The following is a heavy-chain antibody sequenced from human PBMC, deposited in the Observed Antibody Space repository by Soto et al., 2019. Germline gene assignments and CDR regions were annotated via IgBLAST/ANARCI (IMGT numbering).Heavy chain of an antibody. D-gene: IGHD3-3*01. CDR2: ISGSGGST. Sequence: EVQLLESGGGLVQPGGSLRLSCAASGFTFSSYAMNWVRQAPGKGLEWVSTISGSGGSTYYTDSVKGRFTISRDNSKNTLYLHRNGMGAEDTAVYYCAKGTRGDWLSLYCYFDLWGRGTLVTVSS. J-gene: IGHJ2*01. CDR1: GFTFSSYA. CDR3: AKGTRGDWLSLYCYFDL. V-gene: IGHV3-23*01.